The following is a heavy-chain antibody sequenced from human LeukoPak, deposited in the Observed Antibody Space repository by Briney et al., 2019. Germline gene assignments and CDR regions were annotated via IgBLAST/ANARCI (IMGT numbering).Heavy chain of an antibody. CDR3: VGGSLGY. CDR1: GYTFITSS. CDR2: ITVASGNT. V-gene: IGHV1-3*01. J-gene: IGHJ4*02. Sequence: ASVKVSCKTLGYTFITSSIYWVRQAPGQRLEWLGWITVASGNTRYSENLQGRITLTRDTSANTAYMELRNLRSEDTAVYYCVGGSLGYWGQGTLVTASP.